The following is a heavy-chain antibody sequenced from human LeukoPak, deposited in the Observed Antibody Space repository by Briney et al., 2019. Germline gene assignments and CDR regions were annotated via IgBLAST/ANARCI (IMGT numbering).Heavy chain of an antibody. CDR3: ARDRTTVTWYFDY. CDR1: GYTFTGYY. D-gene: IGHD4-17*01. Sequence: ASVKVPCKASGYTFTGYYIHWVRQAPGQGLEWMGWINPNSGGTNYAQKLQGRVTMTTDTSTSTAYMELRSLRSDDTAVYYCARDRTTVTWYFDYWGQGTLVTVSS. CDR2: INPNSGGT. J-gene: IGHJ4*02. V-gene: IGHV1-2*02.